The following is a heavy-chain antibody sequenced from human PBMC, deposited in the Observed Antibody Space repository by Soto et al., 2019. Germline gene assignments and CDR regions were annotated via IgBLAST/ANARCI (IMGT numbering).Heavy chain of an antibody. CDR2: IFPGDSDT. J-gene: IGHJ6*02. V-gene: IGHV5-51*01. D-gene: IGHD5-12*01. CDR1: GYNFAGYW. CDR3: ARQSGMDV. Sequence: GESLKISCKTSGYNFAGYWIGWVRQMPGKGLEWLVIIFPGDSDTKYSPSFQGQVIISADKSIRTAYLQWSSLKASDTAIYYCARQSGMDVWGQGTKVTVSS.